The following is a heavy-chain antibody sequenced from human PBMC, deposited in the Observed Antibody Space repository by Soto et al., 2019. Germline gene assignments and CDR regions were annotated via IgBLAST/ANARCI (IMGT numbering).Heavy chain of an antibody. J-gene: IGHJ5*02. Sequence: EVQLVESGGGLVQPGGSLRLSCAASGFTFSSYWMSWVRQAPGKGLEWVANIKQDGSEKYYVDSVKGRFTISRDNAKNSLYLQMNSLSAEDTAVYYCAREGAVAGRGGWFDPWGQGTLVTVSS. CDR2: IKQDGSEK. V-gene: IGHV3-7*01. CDR3: AREGAVAGRGGWFDP. CDR1: GFTFSSYW. D-gene: IGHD6-19*01.